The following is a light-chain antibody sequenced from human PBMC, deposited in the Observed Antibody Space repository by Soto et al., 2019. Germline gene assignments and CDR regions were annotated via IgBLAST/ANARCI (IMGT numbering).Light chain of an antibody. CDR1: DIATKS. CDR2: DDN. CDR3: QVWDSSSDHYV. V-gene: IGLV3-21*02. J-gene: IGLJ1*01. Sequence: SYELTQPPSVSVAPGQTARISCGGDDIATKSVHWSQQKPGQAPVLGVYDDNDRPSGIPERLSGSNSGDTATLTISRVEAGDEADYYCQVWDSSSDHYVFGSGTKLTVL.